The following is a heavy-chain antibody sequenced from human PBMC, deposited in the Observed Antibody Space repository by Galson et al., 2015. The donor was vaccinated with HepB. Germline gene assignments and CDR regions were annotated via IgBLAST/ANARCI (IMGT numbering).Heavy chain of an antibody. Sequence: SLRLSCAASGFTFSSYWMSWVRQAPGKGLEWVANIKQDGSEKYYVDSVKGRFTISRDNAKNSLYLQMNSLRAEDTAVYYCARTIMGGGAYYFDYWGQGTLVTVSS. D-gene: IGHD3-16*01. CDR2: IKQDGSEK. J-gene: IGHJ4*02. V-gene: IGHV3-7*01. CDR1: GFTFSSYW. CDR3: ARTIMGGGAYYFDY.